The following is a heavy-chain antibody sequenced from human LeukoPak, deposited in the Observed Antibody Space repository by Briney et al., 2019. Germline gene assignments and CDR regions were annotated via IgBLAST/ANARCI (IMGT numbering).Heavy chain of an antibody. Sequence: ASVKVSCKASGYTFTSYCMHWVRQAPGQGLEWMGIINPSGGSTSYAQKFQGRVTMTRDTSTSTVYMELSSLRSEDTAVYYCARDFRYYGSGSYLDYWGQGTLVTVSS. CDR1: GYTFTSYC. D-gene: IGHD3-10*01. CDR2: INPSGGST. V-gene: IGHV1-46*01. J-gene: IGHJ4*02. CDR3: ARDFRYYGSGSYLDY.